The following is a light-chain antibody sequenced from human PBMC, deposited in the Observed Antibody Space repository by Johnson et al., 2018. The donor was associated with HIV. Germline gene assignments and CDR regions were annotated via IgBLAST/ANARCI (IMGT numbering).Light chain of an antibody. Sequence: QSVLTQPPSVSAAPGQKVTISCSGSNSNIGNNYVSWYQQLPGTAPKLLIYDNDKRPSGIPARFSGSKSGTSATLGITGLQPGDEAEYYCGKWDSSLSGTDVFGTGTKVTVL. CDR2: DND. V-gene: IGLV1-51*01. CDR3: GKWDSSLSGTDV. CDR1: NSNIGNNY. J-gene: IGLJ1*01.